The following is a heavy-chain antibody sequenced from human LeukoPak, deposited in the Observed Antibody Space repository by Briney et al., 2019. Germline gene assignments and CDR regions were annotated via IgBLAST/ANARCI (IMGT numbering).Heavy chain of an antibody. Sequence: GGSLRLSCAASGLTVSSNYMSWVRQAPGKGLEWVSVIYSGGSTYYADSVKGRFTISRDNSKNTLYLQMNSLRAEDTAVYYCARGPAAAGNDYWGQGTLVTVSS. CDR3: ARGPAAAGNDY. CDR2: IYSGGST. V-gene: IGHV3-53*01. D-gene: IGHD6-13*01. J-gene: IGHJ4*02. CDR1: GLTVSSNY.